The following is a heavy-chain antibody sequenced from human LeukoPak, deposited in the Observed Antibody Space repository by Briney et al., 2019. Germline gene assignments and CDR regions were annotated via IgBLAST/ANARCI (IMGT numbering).Heavy chain of an antibody. CDR2: IYYSGST. CDR1: GGSISSYY. J-gene: IGHJ5*02. V-gene: IGHV4-59*08. D-gene: IGHD6-13*01. CDR3: ARLRTGYSSSWTRGGWFDP. Sequence: SETLSLTCTVSGGSISSYYWSWIRQPPGKGLEWIGYIYYSGSTNYNPSLKSRVTISVDTSKNQFSLKLSSVTAADTAVYYCARLRTGYSSSWTRGGWFDPWGQGTLVTVSS.